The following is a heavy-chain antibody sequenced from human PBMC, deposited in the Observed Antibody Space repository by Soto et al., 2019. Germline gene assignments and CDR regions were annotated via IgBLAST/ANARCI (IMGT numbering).Heavy chain of an antibody. V-gene: IGHV3-21*01. CDR2: ISGSSSYI. Sequence: GGSLRLSCTASGLSFSSDSMNWVRQAPGKGLEWVSSISGSSSYIYYADSVKGRFTISRDNAKNPVYLQMNSLRAEDTAVYYCARGLGYCNVGSCSGAFDMWGQGXTVTVSS. J-gene: IGHJ3*02. CDR3: ARGLGYCNVGSCSGAFDM. CDR1: GLSFSSDS. D-gene: IGHD2-15*01.